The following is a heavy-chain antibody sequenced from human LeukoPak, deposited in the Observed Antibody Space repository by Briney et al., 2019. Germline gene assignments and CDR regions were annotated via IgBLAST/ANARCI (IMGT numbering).Heavy chain of an antibody. Sequence: SGTLSLTCAVSGGSISNTNWWCWVRQPPGQGLEWIGEISLTGLTHYNPSLESRVTVSLDKSKHQLSLNLTSVTAADTAVYYCSRENGAVSPFGYWGQGTLVTVLS. D-gene: IGHD2-8*01. J-gene: IGHJ4*02. CDR2: ISLTGLT. CDR1: GGSISNTNW. V-gene: IGHV4-4*02. CDR3: SRENGAVSPFGY.